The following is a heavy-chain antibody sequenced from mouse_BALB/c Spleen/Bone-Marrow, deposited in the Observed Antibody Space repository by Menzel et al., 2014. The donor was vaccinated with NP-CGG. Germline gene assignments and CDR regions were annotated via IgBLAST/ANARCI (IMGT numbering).Heavy chain of an antibody. J-gene: IGHJ4*01. V-gene: IGHV1-54*03. CDR3: ARSIAYYYGMDY. CDR2: INPGSGGT. D-gene: IGHD2-10*02. CDR1: GYAFTNYL. Sequence: VQLQQSGAELVRPGTSVKVSCKASGYAFTNYLIDWVKQRPGQGLEWIGVINPGSGGTNYNEKFKGKATLTADKSSSTANMQLSSLTSDDSAVYFCARSIAYYYGMDYWGQGTSVTVSS.